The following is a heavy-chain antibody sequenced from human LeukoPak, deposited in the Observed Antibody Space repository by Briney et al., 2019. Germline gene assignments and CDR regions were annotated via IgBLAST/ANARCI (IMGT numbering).Heavy chain of an antibody. CDR3: ARDKGAVGY. CDR1: GFTFSSFA. J-gene: IGHJ4*02. Sequence: GGSLRLSCAVSGFTFSSFAMSWVRQPPGKGLEWVANINEDGSETYYVDSVKGRFTISRDNAKNSLYLQMNSLRAEDTAVYYCARDKGAVGYWGQGTLVTVSS. D-gene: IGHD1-26*01. CDR2: INEDGSET. V-gene: IGHV3-7*01.